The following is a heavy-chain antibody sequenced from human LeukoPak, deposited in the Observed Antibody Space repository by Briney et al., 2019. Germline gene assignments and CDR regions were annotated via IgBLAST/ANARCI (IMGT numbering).Heavy chain of an antibody. V-gene: IGHV4-34*01. CDR3: ARPGDYEDY. CDR1: GGSFSGYY. D-gene: IGHD4-17*01. Sequence: SETLSLTCAVYGGSFSGYYWSWIRQPPGKGLEWIGSIYYSGSTYYNPSLKSRVTISVDTSKNQFSLKLSSVTAADTAVYYCARPGDYEDYWGQGTLVTVSS. CDR2: IYYSGST. J-gene: IGHJ4*02.